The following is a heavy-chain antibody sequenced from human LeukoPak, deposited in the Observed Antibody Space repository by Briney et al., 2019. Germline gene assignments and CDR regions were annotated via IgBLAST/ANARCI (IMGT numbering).Heavy chain of an antibody. CDR3: ARDFYYYDSSGYYLYYYYYYMDV. D-gene: IGHD3-22*01. Sequence: PGGSLRLSCAASGFTFSSYSMNWVRQAPGKGLEWVSSISSRSSYIYYADLVKGRFTISRDNAKNSLYLQMNSLRAEDTAVYYCARDFYYYDSSGYYLYYYYYYMDVWGKGTTVTVSS. CDR2: ISSRSSYI. CDR1: GFTFSSYS. V-gene: IGHV3-21*01. J-gene: IGHJ6*03.